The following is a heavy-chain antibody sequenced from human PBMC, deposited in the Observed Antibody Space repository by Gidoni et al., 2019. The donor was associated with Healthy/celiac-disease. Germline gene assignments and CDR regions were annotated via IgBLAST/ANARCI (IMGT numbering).Heavy chain of an antibody. CDR2: ISSSSSYI. D-gene: IGHD6-19*01. J-gene: IGHJ4*02. CDR1: GFTSSSYS. Sequence: EVQLVESGGGLVKPGGSLRLSCAASGFTSSSYSMHWVRQDPGKGRGWVPSISSSSSYIYYADSVKGRFTISRDNAKNSLYLQMNSLRAEDTAVYYCARDQAEGSGSYFDYWGQGTLVTVSS. CDR3: ARDQAEGSGSYFDY. V-gene: IGHV3-21*01.